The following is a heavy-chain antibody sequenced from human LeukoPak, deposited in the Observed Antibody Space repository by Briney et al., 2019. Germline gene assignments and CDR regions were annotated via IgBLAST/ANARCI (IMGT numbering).Heavy chain of an antibody. CDR2: IKQDGSEK. D-gene: IGHD2-15*01. CDR3: ARDRILGYCRGGSCYSIWFDP. Sequence: GGSLRLSCAASGFTFSSYWMSWVRQAPGKGLEWVANIKQDGSEKYYVDSVKGRFTISRDNAKNSLYLQMNSLRAEDTAVYYCARDRILGYCRGGSCYSIWFDPWGQGTLVTVSS. J-gene: IGHJ5*02. V-gene: IGHV3-7*01. CDR1: GFTFSSYW.